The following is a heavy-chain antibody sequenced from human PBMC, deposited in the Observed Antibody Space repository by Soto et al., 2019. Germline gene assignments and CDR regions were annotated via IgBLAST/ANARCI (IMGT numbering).Heavy chain of an antibody. CDR3: ARSGASGSGTYYRHYFDY. Sequence: SETLSLTCAVYGGSFSGYYWSWIRQPPGKGLEWIGEIDHTGSTNYDPSLKSRVTISVDTSKNQFSLKMNSVTAADRAVFYFARSGASGSGTYYRHYFDYWGRGTLVTVSS. D-gene: IGHD3-10*01. J-gene: IGHJ4*02. CDR1: GGSFSGYY. V-gene: IGHV4-34*01. CDR2: IDHTGST.